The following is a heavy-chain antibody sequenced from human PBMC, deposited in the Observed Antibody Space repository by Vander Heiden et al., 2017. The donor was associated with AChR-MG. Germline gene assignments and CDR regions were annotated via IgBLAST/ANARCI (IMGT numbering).Heavy chain of an antibody. D-gene: IGHD6-19*01. V-gene: IGHV3-30-3*01. CDR3: ARDWGVAGDRMTYYFDY. CDR2: ISYDGSNK. J-gene: IGHJ4*02. Sequence: QVQLVESGGGVVQPGRSLRPSCAASGFTFRSYAMHWVRQAPGKGLEWVAVISYDGSNKYYSDSVKGRFTISRDNSKNTLYLQMNSLRAEDTAVYYCARDWGVAGDRMTYYFDYWGQGTLVTVSS. CDR1: GFTFRSYA.